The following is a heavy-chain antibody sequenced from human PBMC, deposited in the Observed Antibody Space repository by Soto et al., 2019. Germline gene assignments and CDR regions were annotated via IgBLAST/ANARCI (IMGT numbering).Heavy chain of an antibody. CDR1: GDSVSSPYY. J-gene: IGHJ4*02. Sequence: QVQLQESGPGLVKPSGTLSLTCAVSGDSVSSPYYWCWVRQPPGKGLEWIGEVFHTGTTSYNPSLRSRVTISMDKSNTQFFLDLISVTAADTAVYYCARSAGWYAVHSWGPGTLVIVSS. V-gene: IGHV4-4*02. CDR3: ARSAGWYAVHS. CDR2: VFHTGTT. D-gene: IGHD6-19*01.